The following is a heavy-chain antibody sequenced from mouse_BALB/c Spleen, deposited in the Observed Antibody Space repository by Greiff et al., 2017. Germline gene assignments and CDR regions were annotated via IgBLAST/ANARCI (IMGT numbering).Heavy chain of an antibody. V-gene: IGHV14-4*02. D-gene: IGHD1-1*02. CDR2: IDPENGDT. Sequence: VQLKQSGAELVRSGASVKLSCTASGFNIKDYYMHWVKQRPEQGLEWIGWIDPENGDTEYAPKFQGKATMTADTSSNTAYLQLSSLTSEDTAVYYCSPGSPLFDYWGQGTTLTVSS. CDR1: GFNIKDYY. J-gene: IGHJ2*01. CDR3: SPGSPLFDY.